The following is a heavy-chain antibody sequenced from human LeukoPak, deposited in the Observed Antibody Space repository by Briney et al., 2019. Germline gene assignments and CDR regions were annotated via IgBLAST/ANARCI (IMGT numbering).Heavy chain of an antibody. J-gene: IGHJ6*02. Sequence: PGGSLRLSCVASGFTLSDHWMYWVRQGPSRGVAHVSRVESEASRTTYADSVQGRFTISRDDAKNTMYLQMNSMRVEDTAVYYCVKGGHKLDIQTTHYYYGLDVWGQGTTVAVS. D-gene: IGHD5-12*01. V-gene: IGHV3-74*03. CDR3: VKGGHKLDIQTTHYYYGLDV. CDR2: VESEASRT. CDR1: GFTLSDHW.